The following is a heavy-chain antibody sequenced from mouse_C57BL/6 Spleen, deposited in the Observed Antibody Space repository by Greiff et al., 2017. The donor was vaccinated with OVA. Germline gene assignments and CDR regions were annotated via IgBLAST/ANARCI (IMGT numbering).Heavy chain of an antibody. J-gene: IGHJ3*01. Sequence: EVQLVESGGGLVKPGGSLKLSCAASGFTFSSYAMSWVRQTPEKRLEWVATISDGGSYTYYPDNVKGRFTISRDNAKNNLYLQMSHLKSEDTAMYYCARDQEGGDSWFAYWGQGTLVTVSA. V-gene: IGHV5-4*01. CDR2: ISDGGSYT. CDR1: GFTFSSYA. CDR3: ARDQEGGDSWFAY. D-gene: IGHD3-2*02.